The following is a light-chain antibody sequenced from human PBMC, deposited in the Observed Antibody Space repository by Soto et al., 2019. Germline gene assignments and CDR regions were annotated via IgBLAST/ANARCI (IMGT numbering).Light chain of an antibody. CDR3: QQYTNWPWT. CDR1: QSISIN. CDR2: GAS. J-gene: IGKJ1*01. Sequence: EIVLTQSPGTLSVSPGDRVTLSCRASQSISINLAWYQHKPGQAPRLLIHGASTRATGVPARISGSGSGTDFTLSISSLEPEDFAVYYCQQYTNWPWTFGRGTKVDI. V-gene: IGKV3D-15*01.